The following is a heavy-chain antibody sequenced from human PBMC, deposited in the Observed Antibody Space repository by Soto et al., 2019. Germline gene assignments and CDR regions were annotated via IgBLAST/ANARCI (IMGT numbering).Heavy chain of an antibody. CDR1: GFTFSSYA. CDR3: ARDRYRSGGSCYADAFDI. V-gene: IGHV3-30-3*01. J-gene: IGHJ3*02. Sequence: QVQLVESGGGVVQPGRSLRLSCAASGFTFSSYAMHWVRQAPGKGLEWVAVISYDGSNKYYADSVKGRFTISRDNSNNTLYGHMNSLRAEDTAVYYCARDRYRSGGSCYADAFDIWAQGTMFTVSS. CDR2: ISYDGSNK. D-gene: IGHD2-15*01.